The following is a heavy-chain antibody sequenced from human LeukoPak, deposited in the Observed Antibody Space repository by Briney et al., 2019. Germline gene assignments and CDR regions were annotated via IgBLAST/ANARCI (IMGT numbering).Heavy chain of an antibody. V-gene: IGHV4-59*01. Sequence: SETLSLTCTVSGGSISTYYWSWIRRPPGKGLEWIGYIYYSGSTNYNPSLKSRVTILVDTSKTQFSLRLSSVTAADTAVYYCARTSSWFDYWGQGTLVTVSS. CDR3: ARTSSWFDY. J-gene: IGHJ4*02. CDR1: GGSISTYY. D-gene: IGHD6-13*01. CDR2: IYYSGST.